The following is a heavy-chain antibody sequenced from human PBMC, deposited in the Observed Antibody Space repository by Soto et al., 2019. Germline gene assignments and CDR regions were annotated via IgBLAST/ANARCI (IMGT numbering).Heavy chain of an antibody. V-gene: IGHV3-33*01. CDR3: ARDYDSSGYPRYYFDY. CDR1: GFTFSSYG. D-gene: IGHD3-22*01. J-gene: IGHJ4*02. CDR2: IWYDGSNK. Sequence: QVQLVESGGGVVQPGRSLRLSCAASGFTFSSYGMHWVRQAPGKGLEXXSVIWYDGSNKYYADSVKGRFTISRDNSKNTLYLQMNSLRAEDTAVYYCARDYDSSGYPRYYFDYWGQGTLVTVSS.